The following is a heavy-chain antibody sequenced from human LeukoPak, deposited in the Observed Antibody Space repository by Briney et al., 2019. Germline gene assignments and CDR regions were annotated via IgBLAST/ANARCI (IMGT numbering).Heavy chain of an antibody. J-gene: IGHJ2*01. CDR3: ARDKDYGDYNRYWYFDL. D-gene: IGHD4-17*01. CDR2: IYTSGST. Sequence: SETLSLTCTVSAGSISSYYWSWIRQPAGKGLEWIGRIYTSGSTNYNPSLKSGATISVDTSKNQFPLKLSSVTAADTAVYYCARDKDYGDYNRYWYFDLWGRGTLVTVS. CDR1: AGSISSYY. V-gene: IGHV4-4*07.